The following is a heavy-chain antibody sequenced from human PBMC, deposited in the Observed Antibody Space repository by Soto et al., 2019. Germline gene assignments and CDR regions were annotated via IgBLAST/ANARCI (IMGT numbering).Heavy chain of an antibody. D-gene: IGHD4-17*01. V-gene: IGHV2-5*02. Sequence: QITLKESGPTLVRPAQTLTLTCDFSGFSISTYHMGVAWIRQPPGKALEWLALIYWDDDKRYSPSLKDRLAISKDTSSNQVVLTITNIDPGDSATYFCAHAGDYDLLTFDHWGPGTLVTVSS. CDR1: GFSISTYHMG. CDR3: AHAGDYDLLTFDH. J-gene: IGHJ4*02. CDR2: IYWDDDK.